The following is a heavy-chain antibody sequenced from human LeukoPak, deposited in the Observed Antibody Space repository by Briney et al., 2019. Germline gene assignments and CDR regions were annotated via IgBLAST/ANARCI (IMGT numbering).Heavy chain of an antibody. CDR3: ARGNVTMIVDDDAFDI. J-gene: IGHJ3*02. CDR1: GFTFSGYA. V-gene: IGHV3-23*01. CDR2: ISGASDTI. D-gene: IGHD3-22*01. Sequence: GGSLRLSCAASGFTFSGYAMNWVRQAPGKGLEWVSGISGASDTIHYADSVKGRFTISRDNSKNTLYLQMNSLRAEDTAVYYCARGNVTMIVDDDAFDIWGQGTMVTVSS.